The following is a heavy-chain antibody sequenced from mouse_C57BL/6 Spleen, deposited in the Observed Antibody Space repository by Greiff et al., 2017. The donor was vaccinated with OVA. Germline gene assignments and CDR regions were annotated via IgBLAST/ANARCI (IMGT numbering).Heavy chain of an antibody. CDR1: GYTFTSYW. J-gene: IGHJ1*03. D-gene: IGHD2-4*01. CDR2: IYPSDSET. V-gene: IGHV1-61*01. CDR3: ARGNYDYHWYFDV. Sequence: QVQLQQPGAELVRPGSSVKLSCKASGYTFTSYWMDWVKQRPGQGLEWIGNIYPSDSETHYNQKFKDKATLTVDKSSSTAYMQLSSLTSEDSAVYYCARGNYDYHWYFDVWGTGTTVTVSS.